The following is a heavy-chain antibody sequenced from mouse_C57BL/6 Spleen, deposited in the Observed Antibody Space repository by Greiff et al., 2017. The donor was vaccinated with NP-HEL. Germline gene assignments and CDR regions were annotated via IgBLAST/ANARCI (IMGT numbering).Heavy chain of an antibody. CDR1: GYTFTSYW. Sequence: QVQLQQSGAELVRPGSSVKLSCKASGYTFTSYWMHWVKQRPIQGLEWIGNIDPSDSETHYNQKFKDKATLTVDKSSSTAYMQLSSLTSEDSAVYYCARRTGYYAMDYWGQGTSVTVSS. CDR3: ARRTGYYAMDY. CDR2: IDPSDSET. V-gene: IGHV1-52*01. D-gene: IGHD4-1*01. J-gene: IGHJ4*01.